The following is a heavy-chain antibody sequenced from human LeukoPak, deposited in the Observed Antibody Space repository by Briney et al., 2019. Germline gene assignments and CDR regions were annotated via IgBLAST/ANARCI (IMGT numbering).Heavy chain of an antibody. CDR1: GFTFSNAW. D-gene: IGHD2-15*01. J-gene: IGHJ4*02. CDR2: IKSKFDGGTI. V-gene: IGHV3-15*01. Sequence: GGSLRRSCAASGFTFSNAWMNWVRQAPGKGLEWVGHIKSKFDGGTIDCAAPVKGRFIISRDDSKNTMSLQMNSLKIEDTAVYYCTTGYCRGGSCYGVSDFWGQGTLVSVSS. CDR3: TTGYCRGGSCYGVSDF.